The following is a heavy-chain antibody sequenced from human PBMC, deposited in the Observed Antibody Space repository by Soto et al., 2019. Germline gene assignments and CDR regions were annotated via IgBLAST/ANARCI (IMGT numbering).Heavy chain of an antibody. CDR1: GYTFTSYG. J-gene: IGHJ3*02. D-gene: IGHD4-4*01. CDR3: ASPDSNQVSAFDI. V-gene: IGHV1-69*13. Sequence: SVKVSCKASGYTFTSYGISWVRQAPGQGLEWMGGIIPIFGTANYAQKFQGRVTITADESTSTAYMELSSLRSEDTAVYYCASPDSNQVSAFDIWGQGTMVTVSS. CDR2: IIPIFGTA.